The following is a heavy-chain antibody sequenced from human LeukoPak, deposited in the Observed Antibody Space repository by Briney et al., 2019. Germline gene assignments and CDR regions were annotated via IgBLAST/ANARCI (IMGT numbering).Heavy chain of an antibody. V-gene: IGHV3-21*01. CDR1: GFTFSSYS. D-gene: IGHD6-13*01. CDR2: ISSSSSYI. J-gene: IGHJ5*02. Sequence: GGSLRLSCAASGFTFSSYSMNWVRQAPGKGLEWASSISSSSSYIYYADSVKGRFTISRDNAKNSLYLQMNSLRAEDTAVYYCARDIAAAVNWFDPWGQGTLVTVSS. CDR3: ARDIAAAVNWFDP.